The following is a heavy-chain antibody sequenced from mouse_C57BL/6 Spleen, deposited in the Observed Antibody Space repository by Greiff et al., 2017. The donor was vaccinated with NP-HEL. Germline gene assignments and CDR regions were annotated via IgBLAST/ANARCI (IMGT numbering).Heavy chain of an antibody. CDR1: GYTFTDYN. CDR3: ARKTTVVATGVDAMDY. D-gene: IGHD1-1*01. CDR2: INPNNGGT. Sequence: EVKLVESGPELVKPGASVKMSCKASGYTFTDYNMHWVKQSHGKSLEWIGYINPNNGGTSYNQKFKGKATLTVNKSSSTAYMELRSLTSEDSAVYYCARKTTVVATGVDAMDYWGQGTSVTVSS. J-gene: IGHJ4*01. V-gene: IGHV1-22*01.